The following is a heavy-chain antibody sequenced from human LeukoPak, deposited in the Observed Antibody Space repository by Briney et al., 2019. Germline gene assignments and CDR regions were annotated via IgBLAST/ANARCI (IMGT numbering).Heavy chain of an antibody. CDR3: ARERYCSSTSCSAPLRY. CDR1: GYTFTSYG. D-gene: IGHD2-2*01. CDR2: ISAYNGNT. Sequence: ASVKVSCKASGYTFTSYGISWVRQAPGQGLEWMGWISAYNGNTNYAQKFQGRVTMTRDTSISTAYMELSRLRSDDTAVYYCARERYCSSTSCSAPLRYWGQGTLVTVSS. V-gene: IGHV1-18*01. J-gene: IGHJ4*02.